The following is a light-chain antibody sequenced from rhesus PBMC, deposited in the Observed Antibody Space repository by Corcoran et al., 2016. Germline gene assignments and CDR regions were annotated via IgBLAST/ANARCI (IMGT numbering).Light chain of an antibody. CDR2: AAS. V-gene: IGKV1S12*01. J-gene: IGKJ2*01. CDR1: QNIYSN. CDR3: QHYYDNPYS. Sequence: DIQMTQSPSALSASVGDRVTISCRASQNIYSNLAWYQQKTGKAPQLLIYAASSLQTGIPSRFSGSGSGTDFTLTISSLQPEDSAAYYCQHYYDNPYSFGQGTKVEIK.